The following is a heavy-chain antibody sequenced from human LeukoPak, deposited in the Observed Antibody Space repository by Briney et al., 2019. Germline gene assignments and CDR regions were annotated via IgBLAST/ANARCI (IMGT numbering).Heavy chain of an antibody. V-gene: IGHV4-30-2*01. CDR1: GGSISSGGYY. Sequence: SETLSLTCTVSGGSISSGGYYWSWIRQPPGKGLEWIGYIYHSGSTYYNPSLKSRVTISLDRSKNQFSLKLSSVTAADTAVYYCARDGGGSSQFAYWGQGTLVTVSS. CDR3: ARDGGGSSQFAY. J-gene: IGHJ4*02. CDR2: IYHSGST. D-gene: IGHD3-16*01.